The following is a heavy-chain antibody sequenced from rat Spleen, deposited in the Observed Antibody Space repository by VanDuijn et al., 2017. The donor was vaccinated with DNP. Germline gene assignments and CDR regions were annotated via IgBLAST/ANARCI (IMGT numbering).Heavy chain of an antibody. V-gene: IGHV5-20*01. Sequence: EVQLVESGGGLVQPGRSMKLSCAASGFTFSNYDMAWVRQAPTKGLEWVASISYDGSSTYYRDSVKGRFTISRDNAKSTLYLQMDSLRSEDTATYYCTTGGITPDYFDYWGQGVMVTVSS. D-gene: IGHD1-4*01. J-gene: IGHJ2*01. CDR2: ISYDGSST. CDR3: TTGGITPDYFDY. CDR1: GFTFSNYD.